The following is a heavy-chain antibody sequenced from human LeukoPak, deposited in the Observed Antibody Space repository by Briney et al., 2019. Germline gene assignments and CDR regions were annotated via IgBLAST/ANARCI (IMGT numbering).Heavy chain of an antibody. J-gene: IGHJ4*02. CDR3: ARVLVNYYDSSGYYRAHYFDY. Sequence: SETLSLTCAVYGGSFSGYYWSWIREPPGKGLEWSGEINHSGSTTYNPSLKSRVTISVDTSKNQFSLTLSSVTAADTAVYYCARVLVNYYDSSGYYRAHYFDYWGQGTLVTVSS. V-gene: IGHV4-34*01. D-gene: IGHD3-22*01. CDR1: GGSFSGYY. CDR2: INHSGST.